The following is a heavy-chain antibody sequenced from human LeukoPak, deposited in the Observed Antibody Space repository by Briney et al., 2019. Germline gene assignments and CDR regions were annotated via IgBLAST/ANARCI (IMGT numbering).Heavy chain of an antibody. D-gene: IGHD3-16*01. V-gene: IGHV3-23*01. CDR2: ISGSGGST. CDR1: GFTFSSYA. CDR3: AKDRRPYYDYVWGSSPPQEYGY. J-gene: IGHJ4*02. Sequence: GGSLRLSCAASGFTFSSYAMSWVRQAPGKGLEWVSAISGSGGSTYYADSVKGRFTISRDNSRNTLYLQMNSLRAEDTAVYYCAKDRRPYYDYVWGSSPPQEYGYWGQGTLVTVSS.